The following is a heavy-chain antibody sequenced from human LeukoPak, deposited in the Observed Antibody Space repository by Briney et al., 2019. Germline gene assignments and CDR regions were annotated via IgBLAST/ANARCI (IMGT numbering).Heavy chain of an antibody. J-gene: IGHJ4*02. CDR3: ARGPYLYSHGPYYFDY. V-gene: IGHV4-59*08. CDR1: GGSISRDY. CDR2: IYYSGST. D-gene: IGHD3-16*01. Sequence: PSETLSLTCTVSGGSISRDYWSWIRQPPGKGLEWIGYIYYSGSTNYNPSLKSRVTISVDTSKNQFSLKLSSVTAADTAVYYCARGPYLYSHGPYYFDYWGQGTLVTVSS.